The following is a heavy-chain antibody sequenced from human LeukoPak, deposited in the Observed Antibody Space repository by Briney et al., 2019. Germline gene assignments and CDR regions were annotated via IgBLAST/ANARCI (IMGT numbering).Heavy chain of an antibody. CDR2: IYYSGST. D-gene: IGHD3-22*01. J-gene: IGHJ6*02. Sequence: SETLSLTCTVSGGSISNYYWSWIRQPPGKGLEWIGYIYYSGSTNYNPSLKSRVTISVDTSKNQFSLNLSSVTAADTAMYYCARDRSPEGYYDSSHWDYYHGMDVWGQGTTVTVSS. CDR1: GGSISNYY. CDR3: ARDRSPEGYYDSSHWDYYHGMDV. V-gene: IGHV4-59*01.